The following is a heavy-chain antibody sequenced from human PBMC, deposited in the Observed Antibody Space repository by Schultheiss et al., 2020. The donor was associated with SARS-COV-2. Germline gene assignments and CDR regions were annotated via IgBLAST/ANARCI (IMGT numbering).Heavy chain of an antibody. CDR1: GYSFTSYW. J-gene: IGHJ5*02. Sequence: GGSLRLSCKGSGYSFTSYWIGWVRQMPGKGLEWMGIIYPGDSDTRYSPSFQGQVTISADKSISTAYLQWSSLKASDTAMYYCARGPQRTYGGYVQEVWFDPWGQGTLVTVSS. V-gene: IGHV5-51*01. CDR3: ARGPQRTYGGYVQEVWFDP. D-gene: IGHD4-17*01. CDR2: IYPGDSDT.